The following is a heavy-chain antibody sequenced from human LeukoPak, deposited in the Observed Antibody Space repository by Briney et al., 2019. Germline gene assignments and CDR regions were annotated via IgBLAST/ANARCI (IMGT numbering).Heavy chain of an antibody. J-gene: IGHJ4*02. V-gene: IGHV1-69*06. D-gene: IGHD5-24*01. CDR2: IIPIFGTA. CDR3: AILPSGDGYANFDY. Sequence: ASVKVSCKASGGTFSSYAISWVRQAPGQGLEWMGRIIPIFGTANYAQKFQGRVTITADKSTSTAYMELSSLRSEDTAVYYCAILPSGDGYANFDYWGQGTLVTVSS. CDR1: GGTFSSYA.